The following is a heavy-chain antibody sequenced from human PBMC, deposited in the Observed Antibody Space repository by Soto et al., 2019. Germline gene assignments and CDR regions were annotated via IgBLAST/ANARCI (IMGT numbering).Heavy chain of an antibody. J-gene: IGHJ6*03. CDR1: GGSIRSYC. V-gene: IGHV4-59*03. CDR2: ICNSGST. CDR3: AGGGSIVVATRRLMDV. Sequence: QVQLQESGPGLLKPSETLSLTCTVSGGSIRSYCWTWIRQPPGEGLEWIGCICNSGSTNYNPSLKSRVTISVDTQMNQFSLQLSSVTVADTAVYYCAGGGSIVVATRRLMDVWGKETTVTVSS. D-gene: IGHD3-22*01.